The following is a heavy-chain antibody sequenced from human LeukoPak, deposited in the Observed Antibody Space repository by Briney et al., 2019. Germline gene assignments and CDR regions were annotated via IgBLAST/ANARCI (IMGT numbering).Heavy chain of an antibody. V-gene: IGHV1-46*01. Sequence: ASVKVSCRASGYXFTSYYMHWVRQAPGQGLEWMGIINPSGGTTRHAQRFQGRVTMTRDTYTSTVYMELSSLRSEDTAVYYCARTRGYSDYELDYWGQGTLVTVSS. D-gene: IGHD5-12*01. CDR3: ARTRGYSDYELDY. J-gene: IGHJ4*02. CDR2: INPSGGTT. CDR1: GYXFTSYY.